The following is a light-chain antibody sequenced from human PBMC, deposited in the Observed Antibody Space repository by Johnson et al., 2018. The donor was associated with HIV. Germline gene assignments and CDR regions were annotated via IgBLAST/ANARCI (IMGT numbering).Light chain of an antibody. CDR2: DNN. Sequence: QSVLTQPPSVSAAPGQKVTISCSVSSSNIGNNYVSWYQQLPGTAPKLLIYDNNKRPSGIPDRFSGSKSGTSATLGITGLQTGDEADYYCGTWDISLSAGWVFGTGTKVTVL. J-gene: IGLJ1*01. V-gene: IGLV1-51*01. CDR3: GTWDISLSAGWV. CDR1: SSNIGNNY.